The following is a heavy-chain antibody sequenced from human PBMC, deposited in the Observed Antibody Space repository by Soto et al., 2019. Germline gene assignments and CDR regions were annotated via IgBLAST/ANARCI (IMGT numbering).Heavy chain of an antibody. J-gene: IGHJ4*02. CDR3: ARGGQYDSSGYYLFYFDY. D-gene: IGHD3-22*01. Sequence: GASVKVSCKASGYTFTSYYMHWVRQAPGQGLEWMGIINPSGGSTSYAQRFQGRVTMTRDTSTSTVYMELSSLRSEDTAVYYCARGGQYDSSGYYLFYFDYWGQGALVTVPQ. V-gene: IGHV1-46*01. CDR1: GYTFTSYY. CDR2: INPSGGST.